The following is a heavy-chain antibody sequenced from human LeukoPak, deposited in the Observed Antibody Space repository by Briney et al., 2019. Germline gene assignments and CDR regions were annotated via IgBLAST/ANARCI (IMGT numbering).Heavy chain of an antibody. J-gene: IGHJ4*02. D-gene: IGHD7-27*01. Sequence: HSGVSLRLSCAASGFTFNKSWMTWVRQSPGKGLEWVANINADGRAEYYVDSVKGRFAISRDNAKSSLFLQMNNLRAEDTAVYYCANWGSTWGFDNWGQGTLVTVSS. CDR3: ANWGSTWGFDN. V-gene: IGHV3-7*01. CDR2: INADGRAE. CDR1: GFTFNKSW.